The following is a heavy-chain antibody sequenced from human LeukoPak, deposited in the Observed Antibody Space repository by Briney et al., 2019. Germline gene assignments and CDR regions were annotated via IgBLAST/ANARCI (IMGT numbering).Heavy chain of an antibody. J-gene: IGHJ4*02. V-gene: IGHV4-4*02. CDR2: IYHSGST. Sequence: SETLSLTCAVSGGSISSSNWWSWVRQPPGKGLEWIGEIYHSGSTNYNPSLKSRVTISIDKSKNQFSLKLSSLTAADTAVYYCVRSRVSWYSDYWGQGTLVTVSS. D-gene: IGHD6-13*01. CDR1: GGSISSSNW. CDR3: VRSRVSWYSDY.